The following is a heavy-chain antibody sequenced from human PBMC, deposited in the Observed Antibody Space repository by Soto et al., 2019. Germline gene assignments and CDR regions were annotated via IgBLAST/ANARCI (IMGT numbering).Heavy chain of an antibody. CDR1: GYTFTKQA. D-gene: IGHD3-10*02. J-gene: IGHJ4*02. V-gene: IGHV1-3*01. Sequence: ASVKVSCKASGYTFTKQASHWVRRAPGQGLKGRGWINAGKGDTKDPRRCEGRVTITRDTSAGTAYMELSSLSSEDTAVYYWARNMLGGPNDYWGRGTLVTVSS. CDR3: ARNMLGGPNDY. CDR2: INAGKGDT.